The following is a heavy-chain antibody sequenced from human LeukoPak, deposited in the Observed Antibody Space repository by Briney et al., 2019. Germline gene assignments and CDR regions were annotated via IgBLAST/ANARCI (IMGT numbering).Heavy chain of an antibody. CDR1: GITFSSNY. Sequence: GGSLRLSCAASGITFSSNYMSWVRQAPGKGLEWVSIISSGGITYYADSVKGRFTISRDNSKNTLYLQMNSLRAEDTAVYYCAREARFGESYFDYWGQGTLVTVSS. D-gene: IGHD3-10*01. CDR2: ISSGGIT. J-gene: IGHJ4*02. CDR3: AREARFGESYFDY. V-gene: IGHV3-53*01.